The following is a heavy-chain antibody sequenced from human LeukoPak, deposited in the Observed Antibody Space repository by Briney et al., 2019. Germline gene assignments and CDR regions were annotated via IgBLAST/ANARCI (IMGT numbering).Heavy chain of an antibody. CDR1: GGSIRRDY. V-gene: IGHV4-4*07. J-gene: IGHJ4*02. D-gene: IGHD2-15*01. CDR3: ARASLSIGGYSSFDY. CDR2: IYKSGSNSENT. Sequence: PSETLSLTCTVSGGSIRRDYWSWIRQSAGKGLEWMGRIYKSGSNSENTNYNPSLESRVTVAADTSNNQFSLTLSSVTAADTAVYYCARASLSIGGYSSFDYWGQGILVTVSS.